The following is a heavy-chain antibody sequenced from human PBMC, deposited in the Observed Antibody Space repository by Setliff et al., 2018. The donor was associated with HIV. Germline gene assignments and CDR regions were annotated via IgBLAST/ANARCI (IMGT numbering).Heavy chain of an antibody. CDR1: GGSLRDHD. CDR3: ARGFEGYCSGGSCHWFDS. J-gene: IGHJ5*01. D-gene: IGHD2-15*01. CDR2: IIHSGRT. V-gene: IGHV4-34*12. Sequence: PSETLSLTCAVYGGSLRDHDWSWIRQTPRKGLEWIGEIIHSGRTNYNPSPKSRVIVSRDTSKNQFSLRLTSTTVADTAVYYCARGFEGYCSGGSCHWFDSWGQGTQVTVSS.